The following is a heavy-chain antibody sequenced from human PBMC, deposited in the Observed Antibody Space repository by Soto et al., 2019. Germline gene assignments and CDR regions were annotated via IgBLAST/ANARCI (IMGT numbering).Heavy chain of an antibody. CDR1: GGSISSSSYY. CDR2: IYYSGGT. V-gene: IGHV4-39*02. CDR3: AKDWNYLDY. J-gene: IGHJ4*02. Sequence: SETLSLTCTVSGGSISSSSYYWGWIRQPPGKELEWIGSIYYSGGTYYNPSLKSRVTISVDTSKNQFSLKLSSVTAADTAVYYCAKDWNYLDYWGQGTLVTVSS. D-gene: IGHD1-1*01.